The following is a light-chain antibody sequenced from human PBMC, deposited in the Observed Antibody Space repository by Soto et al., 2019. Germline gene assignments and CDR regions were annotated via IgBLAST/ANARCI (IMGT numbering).Light chain of an antibody. CDR3: LQDYGDSWT. CDR1: ESIDSY. J-gene: IGKJ1*01. Sequence: DIQMTQSPSSLSASVGDRVTITCRASESIDSYLNWYQQKPGKAPKLLIHAASTLQSGVPSRFSGSRSGTEFTLTISSLQPEDFASYYCLQDYGDSWTFGQGTKVEIE. V-gene: IGKV1-39*01. CDR2: AAS.